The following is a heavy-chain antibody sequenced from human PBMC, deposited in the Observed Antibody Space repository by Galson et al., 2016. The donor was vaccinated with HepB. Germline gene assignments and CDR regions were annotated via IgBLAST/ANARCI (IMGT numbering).Heavy chain of an antibody. CDR3: ARQRYFDF. J-gene: IGHJ2*01. CDR1: GYNFPKYW. Sequence: QSGAEVKKPGESLKISCNASGYNFPKYWIGWVRQMPGKGLEWRGIIYSGASDTRYSPSFQGQVTISADKSISTAYMQWSSLKASDTAMYYCARQRYFDFWGRGTLVTVSS. V-gene: IGHV5-51*01. CDR2: IYSGASDT.